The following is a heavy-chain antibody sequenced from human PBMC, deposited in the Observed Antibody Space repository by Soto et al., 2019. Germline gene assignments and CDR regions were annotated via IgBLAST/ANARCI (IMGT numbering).Heavy chain of an antibody. Sequence: SETLSLTCTVSGGSISRYYWSWIRQPPGKGLEWIGYIYYSGSTNYNPSLKSRVTISVDTSKNQFSLKLSSVTAADTAMYYCARYRGGSFYFDYWGQGTLVTVSS. J-gene: IGHJ4*02. CDR3: ARYRGGSFYFDY. CDR1: GGSISRYY. CDR2: IYYSGST. D-gene: IGHD1-26*01. V-gene: IGHV4-59*01.